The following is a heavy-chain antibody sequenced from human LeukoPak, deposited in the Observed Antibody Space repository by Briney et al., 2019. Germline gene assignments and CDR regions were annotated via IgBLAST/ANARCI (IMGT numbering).Heavy chain of an antibody. D-gene: IGHD6-6*01. CDR2: IYFSGST. Sequence: SETLSLTCTVSGGSIRSHCWSWVRQPPGRGLEWIGYIYFSGSTNYNPSLKSRVTISMGTSENQFSLKLSSVTAADTAVYYCARGAAPHYSDYWGQGTLVTVSS. V-gene: IGHV4-59*11. CDR1: GGSIRSHC. CDR3: ARGAAPHYSDY. J-gene: IGHJ4*02.